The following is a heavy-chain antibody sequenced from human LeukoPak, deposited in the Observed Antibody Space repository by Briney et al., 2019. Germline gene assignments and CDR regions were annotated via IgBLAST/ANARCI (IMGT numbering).Heavy chain of an antibody. CDR3: ARGGTWNSGSDC. CDR1: GFTFSSYE. J-gene: IGHJ4*02. Sequence: GGSLRLSCVGSGFTFSSYEMNWVRQAPGKGLEWVSYVSSGGSTIYYADSVKGRFTISRDNAKNSLYLQMISLRAEDTAVYYCARGGTWNSGSDCWGQGTLVTVSS. V-gene: IGHV3-48*03. CDR2: VSSGGSTI. D-gene: IGHD1-7*01.